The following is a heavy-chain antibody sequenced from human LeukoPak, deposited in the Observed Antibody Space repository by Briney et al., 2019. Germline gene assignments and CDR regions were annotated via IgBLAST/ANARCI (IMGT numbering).Heavy chain of an antibody. V-gene: IGHV7-4-1*02. J-gene: IGHJ4*02. CDR2: INTNTGNP. D-gene: IGHD5-18*01. CDR3: ARDGYSYGYAVIGY. Sequence: VASVKVSCKASGYTFTSYAMNWVRQAPGQGLEWLGWINTNTGNPTYAQGFTGRFVFSLDTSVSTAYLQISSLKAEDTAVYYCARDGYSYGYAVIGYWGQGTLVAVSS. CDR1: GYTFTSYA.